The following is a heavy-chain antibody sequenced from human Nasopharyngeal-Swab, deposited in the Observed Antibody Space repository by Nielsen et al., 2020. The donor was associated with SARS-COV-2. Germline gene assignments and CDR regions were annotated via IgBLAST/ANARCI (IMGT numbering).Heavy chain of an antibody. Sequence: SVQVSCKASLGTFSSYAISWVRQAPGQGLEWMGGIIPIFGTANYAQKFQGRVTITADESTSTAYMELSSLRSEDTAVYYCARAGYCSSTSCDTTDYWGQGTLVTVSS. D-gene: IGHD2-2*02. J-gene: IGHJ4*02. CDR1: LGTFSSYA. CDR2: IIPIFGTA. CDR3: ARAGYCSSTSCDTTDY. V-gene: IGHV1-69*13.